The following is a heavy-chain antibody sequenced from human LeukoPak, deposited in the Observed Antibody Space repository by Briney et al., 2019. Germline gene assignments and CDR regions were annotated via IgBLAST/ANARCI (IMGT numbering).Heavy chain of an antibody. J-gene: IGHJ4*02. Sequence: GGSLRLSCAASGFTVSSYSMNWVRQAPGKGLEWVSSISSSSSYIYYADSVKGRFTISRDNAKNSLYLQMNSLRAEDTAVYYCARDISASSGYPDYWGQGTLVTVSS. CDR2: ISSSSSYI. CDR3: ARDISASSGYPDY. CDR1: GFTVSSYS. D-gene: IGHD3-22*01. V-gene: IGHV3-21*01.